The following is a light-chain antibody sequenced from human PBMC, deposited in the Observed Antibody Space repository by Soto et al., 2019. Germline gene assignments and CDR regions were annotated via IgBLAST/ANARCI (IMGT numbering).Light chain of an antibody. J-gene: IGLJ1*01. CDR1: SSNIGAGRD. CDR2: GNG. CDR3: QSYDTSLSGSEV. V-gene: IGLV1-40*01. Sequence: QSVLTQPPSVSGAPGQRVTTSCTGSSSNIGAGRDVHWYQHLPGTAPKLLIYGNGNRPSGIPDRFSGSKSGTSASLAITGLQAEDEADYYCQSYDTSLSGSEVFGTGTKVTVL.